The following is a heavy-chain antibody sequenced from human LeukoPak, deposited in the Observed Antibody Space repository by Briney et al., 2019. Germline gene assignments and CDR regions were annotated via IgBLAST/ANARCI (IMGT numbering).Heavy chain of an antibody. V-gene: IGHV3-30*18. J-gene: IGHJ4*02. CDR2: ISFDGSNK. D-gene: IGHD5/OR15-5a*01. Sequence: PGRSLRLSCAASIFTFSTYAMHWVRQAPGKGLEWVAVISFDGSNKYYANSVKGRFTISRDNSKNTLYLQMNSLRAEDTAVYYCAKDSVSGGPGGYFDYWGQGTLVTVSS. CDR3: AKDSVSGGPGGYFDY. CDR1: IFTFSTYA.